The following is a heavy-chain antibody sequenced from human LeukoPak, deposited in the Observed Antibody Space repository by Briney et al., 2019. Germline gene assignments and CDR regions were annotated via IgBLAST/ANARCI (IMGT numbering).Heavy chain of an antibody. Sequence: SETLSLTCAVYGGSFSGYYWSWIRQPPGKGLEWIGEINHSGNTNYNPSLKSRVTISVDTSKNQFSLKLSSVTAADTAVYYCARDPADYWGQGTLVTVSS. CDR2: INHSGNT. V-gene: IGHV4-34*01. J-gene: IGHJ4*02. CDR3: ARDPADY. CDR1: GGSFSGYY.